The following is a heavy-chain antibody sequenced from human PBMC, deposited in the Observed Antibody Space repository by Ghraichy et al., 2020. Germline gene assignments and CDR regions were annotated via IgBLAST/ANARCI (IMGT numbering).Heavy chain of an antibody. D-gene: IGHD3-16*02. CDR2: IYWDNDK. CDR1: GFSLSTTGVG. Sequence: SGPTLVKPAQTLTLTCTFSGFSLSTTGVGVGWIRQPPGKALEWLAIIYWDNDKRYSPSLRERLTIAKDTSNSLVVLTVSNMDPVDTATYFCVHNRITYGGAIAPLVAFDRGGQGRMVTVSS. CDR3: VHNRITYGGAIAPLVAFDR. V-gene: IGHV2-5*02. J-gene: IGHJ3*02.